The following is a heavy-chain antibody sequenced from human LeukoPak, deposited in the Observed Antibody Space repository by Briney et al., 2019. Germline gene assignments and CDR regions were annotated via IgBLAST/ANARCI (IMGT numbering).Heavy chain of an antibody. CDR1: GGTISSYY. V-gene: IGHV4-59*08. CDR3: ARGRGEVVVAAWDVFDI. Sequence: SETLSLTCTVSGGTISSYYWNWIRQPPGKGLEWIGYIHDSGSTKYNPSLKSRVAISVDTSKNQFSLKLSSVTAADTAVYYCARGRGEVVVAAWDVFDIWGQGTMVTVSS. D-gene: IGHD2-15*01. J-gene: IGHJ3*02. CDR2: IHDSGST.